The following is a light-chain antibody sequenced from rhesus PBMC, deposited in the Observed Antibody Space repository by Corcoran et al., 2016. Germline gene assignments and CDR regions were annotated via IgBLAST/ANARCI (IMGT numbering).Light chain of an antibody. V-gene: IGKV1-44*02. CDR1: QAISRY. J-gene: IGKJ1*01. Sequence: DIQMTQSPSSLSASVGDRVTITCRASQAISRYLALYQQKPGKVPTLLIYAASSLESGVPSRFSGSGSGTEFTLTFSSLQPEDCATYYCQQHNSHPWTFGQGTKVDIK. CDR2: AAS. CDR3: QQHNSHPWT.